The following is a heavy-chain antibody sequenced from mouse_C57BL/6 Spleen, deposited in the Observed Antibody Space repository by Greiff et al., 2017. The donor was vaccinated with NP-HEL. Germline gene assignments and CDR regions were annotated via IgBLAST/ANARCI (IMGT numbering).Heavy chain of an antibody. CDR2: IDPSDSST. V-gene: IGHV1-69*01. J-gene: IGHJ2*01. Sequence: VQLQQPGAELVMPGASVKLSCKASGYTFTSYWMHWVKQRPGQGLEWIGEIDPSDSSTNYNQKFKGKSTLTVDKSSSTAYMQLSSLTAEDSAVYYCARYPTGYYFDDWGQGTTLTVSS. CDR1: GYTFTSYW. D-gene: IGHD4-1*02. CDR3: ARYPTGYYFDD.